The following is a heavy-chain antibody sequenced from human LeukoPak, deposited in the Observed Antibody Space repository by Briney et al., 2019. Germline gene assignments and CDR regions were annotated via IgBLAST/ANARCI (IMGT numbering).Heavy chain of an antibody. D-gene: IGHD4-17*01. CDR2: IYYSGST. CDR3: AREGYGDYEEGIFDY. J-gene: IGHJ4*02. CDR1: GGSISSGGYY. V-gene: IGHV4-31*03. Sequence: SQTLSLTCTVSGGSISSGGYYWSWIRRHPGKGLEWIGYIYYSGSTYYNPSLKSRVTISVDTSKNQFSLKLSSVTAADTAVYYCAREGYGDYEEGIFDYWGQGTLVTVSS.